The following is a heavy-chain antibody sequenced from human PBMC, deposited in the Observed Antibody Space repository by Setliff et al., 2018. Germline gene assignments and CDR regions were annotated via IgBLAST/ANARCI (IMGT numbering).Heavy chain of an antibody. D-gene: IGHD6-19*01. Sequence: SETLSLTCTVSGGSSSSHYWSWIRQPPGKGLEWIGYIHYSGTTNYNPSLKSRVTLSLDTAKNQFSLKLTSVTAADTAMYYCARDTSSDWAAWFDPWSQGILVTVSS. V-gene: IGHV4-59*11. CDR2: IHYSGTT. CDR1: GGSSSSHY. CDR3: ARDTSSDWAAWFDP. J-gene: IGHJ5*02.